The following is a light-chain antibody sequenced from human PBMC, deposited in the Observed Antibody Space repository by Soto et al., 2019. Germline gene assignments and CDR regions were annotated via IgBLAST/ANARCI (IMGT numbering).Light chain of an antibody. CDR3: SSYTTGSTHVV. V-gene: IGLV2-14*01. J-gene: IGLJ2*01. Sequence: QSALTQPASVSGSPGQSITISCTGTRSNVGSYNYVSWYQQYPGKAPKLMIYDVSNRPSGVSYRFSGSKSGNTASLTISGLQAEDEADYYCSSYTTGSTHVVFGGGTKLTVL. CDR1: RSNVGSYNY. CDR2: DVS.